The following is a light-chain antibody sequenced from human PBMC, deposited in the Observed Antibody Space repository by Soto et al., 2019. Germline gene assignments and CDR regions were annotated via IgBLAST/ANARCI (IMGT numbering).Light chain of an antibody. V-gene: IGLV2-14*01. J-gene: IGLJ2*01. CDR1: SXDVGGYNY. CDR3: SSYTSSSTLV. Sequence: QSALXXXXSXSGXXXXSITISXXGTSXDVGGYNYVSWYQQHPGKAPKLMIYDVSNRPSGVSNRFSGSKSGNTASLTISGLQAEDEADYYCSSYTSSSTLVFGGGTKLTVL. CDR2: DVS.